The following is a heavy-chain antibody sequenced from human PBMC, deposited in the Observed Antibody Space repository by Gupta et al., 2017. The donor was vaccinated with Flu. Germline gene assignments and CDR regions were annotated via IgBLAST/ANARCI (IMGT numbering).Heavy chain of an antibody. V-gene: IGHV3-23*01. CDR3: AKDRSGNPAIDY. D-gene: IGHD6-13*01. Sequence: EVQLLESGGGVVQPWVSLRLSCVVSGLTFSDYAMNWVRQAPGKGLGCLSNVGAGGDRTYYADSVMGRFTISRDNSKNTIYLKMNSLTGDDTAVYYCAKDRSGNPAIDYWGQGALVTVSA. J-gene: IGHJ4*02. CDR1: GLTFSDYA. CDR2: VGAGGDRT.